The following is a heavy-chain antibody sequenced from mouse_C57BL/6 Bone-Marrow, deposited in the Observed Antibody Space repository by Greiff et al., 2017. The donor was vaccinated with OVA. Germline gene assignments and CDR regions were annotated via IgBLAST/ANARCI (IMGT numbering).Heavy chain of an antibody. CDR3: ARRYYGTPYAMDY. J-gene: IGHJ4*01. CDR1: GYTFTDYY. Sequence: EVKVVESGPVLVKPGASVKMSCKASGYTFTDYYMNWVKQSHGKSLEWIGVINPYNGGTSYNQKFKGKATLTVDKSSSTAYMELNSLTSEDSAVYYCARRYYGTPYAMDYWGQGTSVTVSS. V-gene: IGHV1-19*01. D-gene: IGHD1-1*01. CDR2: INPYNGGT.